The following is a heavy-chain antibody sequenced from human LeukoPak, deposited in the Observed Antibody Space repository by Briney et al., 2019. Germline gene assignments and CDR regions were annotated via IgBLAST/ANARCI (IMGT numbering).Heavy chain of an antibody. CDR1: GFTVSSNY. J-gene: IGHJ3*02. D-gene: IGHD3-10*01. CDR3: ARDRRLLYFGELFHDAFDI. Sequence: GSLTHSLAASGFTVSSNYMNWVRQAPGKGLEWVSVIYSDGNTYYADPVKGRFTISRDNSKNTLYLQMNGLRAEDTAVYYCARDRRLLYFGELFHDAFDIWGEGSIATASS. V-gene: IGHV3-53*01. CDR2: IYSDGNT.